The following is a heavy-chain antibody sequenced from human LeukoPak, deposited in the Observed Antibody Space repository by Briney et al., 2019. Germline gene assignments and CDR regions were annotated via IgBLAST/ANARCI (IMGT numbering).Heavy chain of an antibody. CDR2: IYYSGST. D-gene: IGHD6-13*01. CDR3: ATIEYSRSWSAPYYFDY. V-gene: IGHV4-39*01. CDR1: GGSISSSSYY. J-gene: IGHJ4*02. Sequence: SETLSLTCTVSGGSISSSSYYWGWIRQPPGKGLEWIGSIYYSGSTYYNPSLKSRVTISVDTSKNQFSLKLSSVTAADTAVYYCATIEYSRSWSAPYYFDYWGQGTLVTVSS.